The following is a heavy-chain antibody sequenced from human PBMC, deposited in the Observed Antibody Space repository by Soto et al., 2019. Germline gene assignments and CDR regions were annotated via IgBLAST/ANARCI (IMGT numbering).Heavy chain of an antibody. V-gene: IGHV4-34*01. CDR2: INHSGST. D-gene: IGHD6-19*01. Sequence: SETLSLTCAVYGGSFGGYYWSWIRQPPGKGLEWIGEINHSGSTNYNPSLKSRVTISVDTSKNQFSLKLSSVTAADTAVYYCARGRGGIAVAGIGPLFDYWGQGTLVTVSS. CDR3: ARGRGGIAVAGIGPLFDY. J-gene: IGHJ4*02. CDR1: GGSFGGYY.